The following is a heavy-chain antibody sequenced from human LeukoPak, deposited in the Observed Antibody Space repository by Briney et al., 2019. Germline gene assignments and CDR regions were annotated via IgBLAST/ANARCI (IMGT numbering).Heavy chain of an antibody. CDR2: ISYSGST. Sequence: PSETLSLTCTVSGDSISSSTYYWGWIRQPPGKGLEWIGSISYSGSTYYNPSLKSRVTISVDTSKNQFSLKLSSVTAADTAVYYCARHPDYGGNLHWDDAFDIWGQGTMVTVSS. D-gene: IGHD4-17*01. CDR3: ARHPDYGGNLHWDDAFDI. J-gene: IGHJ3*02. CDR1: GDSISSSTYY. V-gene: IGHV4-39*01.